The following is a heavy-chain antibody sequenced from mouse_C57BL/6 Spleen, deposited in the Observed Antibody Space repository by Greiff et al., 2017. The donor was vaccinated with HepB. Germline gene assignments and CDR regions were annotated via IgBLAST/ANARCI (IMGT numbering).Heavy chain of an antibody. J-gene: IGHJ2*01. CDR1: GYTFTSYW. V-gene: IGHV1-69*01. CDR3: ARGGMVHYFDY. CDR2: IDPSDSYT. Sequence: VQLQQPGAELVMPGASVKLSCKASGYTFTSYWMHWVKQRPEQGLEWIGEIDPSDSYTNYNQKFKGKSTLTVDKSSSTAYMQLSSLTSEDSAVYYCARGGMVHYFDYWGQGTTLTVSS. D-gene: IGHD2-10*02.